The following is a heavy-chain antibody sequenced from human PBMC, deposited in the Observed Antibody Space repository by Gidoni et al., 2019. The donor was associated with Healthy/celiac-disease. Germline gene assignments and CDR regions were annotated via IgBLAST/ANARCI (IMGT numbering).Heavy chain of an antibody. Sequence: QVQLVQSGAEVKKPGSSVKVSCKASGGSFGSYAISWVRQAPGQGLEWMGGIIPIFGTANYAQKFQGRVTITADKSTSTAYMELSSLRSEDTAVYYCARGGLWDFSGASNWFDPWGQGTLVTVSS. D-gene: IGHD5-18*01. CDR2: IIPIFGTA. CDR3: ARGGLWDFSGASNWFDP. CDR1: GGSFGSYA. J-gene: IGHJ5*02. V-gene: IGHV1-69*06.